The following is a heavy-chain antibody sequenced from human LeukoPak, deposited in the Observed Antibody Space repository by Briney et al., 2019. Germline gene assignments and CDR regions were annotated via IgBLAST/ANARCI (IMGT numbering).Heavy chain of an antibody. D-gene: IGHD4-23*01. Sequence: ASVKVSCKASGGTFISYAISWVRQAPGQGLEWMGWINAGNGNTKYTQKFQGRVTITRDTSASTAYMELSSLRSEDTAVYYCARAGDDYGGNGGDYWGQGTLVTVSS. V-gene: IGHV1-3*01. J-gene: IGHJ4*02. CDR1: GGTFISYA. CDR3: ARAGDDYGGNGGDY. CDR2: INAGNGNT.